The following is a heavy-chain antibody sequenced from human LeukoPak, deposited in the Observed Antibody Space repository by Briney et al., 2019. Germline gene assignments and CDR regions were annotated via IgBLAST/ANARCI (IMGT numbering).Heavy chain of an antibody. CDR3: ARDTGWSGSYQGPYYFDY. V-gene: IGHV1-18*01. D-gene: IGHD1-26*01. J-gene: IGHJ4*02. Sequence: ASVKVSCKASGYTFTSYGISWVRQAPGQGLEWMGWISAYNGNTNYPQKLQGRVTMTTDTSTSTAYMELRSLRSDDTAVYYCARDTGWSGSYQGPYYFDYWGQGTLVTVSS. CDR1: GYTFTSYG. CDR2: ISAYNGNT.